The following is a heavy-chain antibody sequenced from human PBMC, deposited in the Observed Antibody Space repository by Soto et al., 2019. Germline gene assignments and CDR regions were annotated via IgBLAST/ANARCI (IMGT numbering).Heavy chain of an antibody. CDR1: GGSISRSNW. V-gene: IGHV4-4*01. D-gene: IGHD5-12*01. J-gene: IGHJ5*02. CDR2: TYHSGST. CDR3: ARAGTGGYSGNDGALTSGFDT. Sequence: QVQLHESGPGLVKPAGTLSLTCAVSGGSISRSNWWSWFRQPPGKGLEWIGETYHSGSTTYNPSHHRRVTTSVDKTKTQFALKRIPVTAADTAVYSCARAGTGGYSGNDGALTSGFDTWRQGPLVTFYS.